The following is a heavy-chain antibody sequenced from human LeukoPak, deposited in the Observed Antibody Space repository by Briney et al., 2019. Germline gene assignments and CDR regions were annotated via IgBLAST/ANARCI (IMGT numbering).Heavy chain of an antibody. D-gene: IGHD6-13*01. J-gene: IGHJ4*02. V-gene: IGHV4-39*01. CDR3: AKQQLVRCFDY. CDR1: GGSITSSSYY. CDR2: IFYSGST. Sequence: SETLSLTCTVSGGSITSSSYYWGWLRQPPGKGVEWIGSIFYSGSTYYNPSLKSRFTISVDTSKTQFSLKLSSVTAADTAVYYCAKQQLVRCFDYWGQGTLVTVSS.